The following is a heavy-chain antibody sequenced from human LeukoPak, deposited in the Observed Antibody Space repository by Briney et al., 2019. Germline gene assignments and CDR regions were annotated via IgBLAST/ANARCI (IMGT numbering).Heavy chain of an antibody. V-gene: IGHV4-34*01. Sequence: PSETLSLTCAINGGSFSGYYVTWIPQAPGKGLEWIGEINPRGSTIHNPSLKSRVTISLDTSKNQFSLKLSSVTAADTAVYYCARETKLLANPQYYFFMDVWGKGTTVTVSS. CDR2: INPRGST. D-gene: IGHD2-15*01. CDR3: ARETKLLANPQYYFFMDV. CDR1: GGSFSGYY. J-gene: IGHJ6*03.